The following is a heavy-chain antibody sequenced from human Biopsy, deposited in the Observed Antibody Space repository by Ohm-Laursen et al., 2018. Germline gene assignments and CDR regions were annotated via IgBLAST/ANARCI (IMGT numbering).Heavy chain of an antibody. V-gene: IGHV3-30*03. D-gene: IGHD4-11*01. CDR1: GFTFSSFG. CDR3: ARDGKRWDYSTYFSWHFDL. Sequence: SLRLSCAASGFTFSSFGMHWVRQAPGKGLEWVAVISYDGSGEYYADSLQGRFIISRDNPKNTVDLQMNSLRAEDTAVYFCARDGKRWDYSTYFSWHFDLWGRGTLLTVSS. J-gene: IGHJ2*01. CDR2: ISYDGSGE.